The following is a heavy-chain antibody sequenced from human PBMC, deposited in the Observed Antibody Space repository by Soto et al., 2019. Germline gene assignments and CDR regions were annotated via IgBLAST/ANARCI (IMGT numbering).Heavy chain of an antibody. D-gene: IGHD6-19*01. Sequence: PGGSLRLSCAAPGFTFSSYAMHWVRQAPGKGLEWVAVISYDGSNKYYADSVKGRFTISRDNYKNTLYLQMNSLRAEDTAVYYCARGVAVAGKVYYYYGMDVWGQGTTVTVSS. V-gene: IGHV3-30-3*01. J-gene: IGHJ6*02. CDR1: GFTFSSYA. CDR3: ARGVAVAGKVYYYYGMDV. CDR2: ISYDGSNK.